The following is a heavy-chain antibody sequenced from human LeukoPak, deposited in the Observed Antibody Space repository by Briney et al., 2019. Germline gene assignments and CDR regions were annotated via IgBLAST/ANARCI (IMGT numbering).Heavy chain of an antibody. V-gene: IGHV1-18*01. CDR3: ARVDSSGWPYYYYYMDV. J-gene: IGHJ6*03. CDR1: GYTFTSYG. D-gene: IGHD6-19*01. CDR2: IGAYNGNT. Sequence: GASVKVSCKASGYTFTSYGISWVRQAPGQGLEWMGWIGAYNGNTNYAQKLQGRVTMTTDTSTSTAYMELRSLRSDDTAVYYCARVDSSGWPYYYYYMDVWGKGTTVTVSS.